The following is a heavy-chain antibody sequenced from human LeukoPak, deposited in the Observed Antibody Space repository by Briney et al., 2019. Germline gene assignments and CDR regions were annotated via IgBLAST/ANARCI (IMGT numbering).Heavy chain of an antibody. D-gene: IGHD3-22*01. Sequence: PGGSLRLSCAASGSTYSSYGMHWGRQAPGKGLEWVAVISYDGSNKYYADSVKGRFTISRDNSKNTLYLQMNSLRAEDTAVYYCAKDPSGVYDSSGYYYGRWAFDIWGQGTMVTVSS. CDR2: ISYDGSNK. CDR1: GSTYSSYG. J-gene: IGHJ3*02. CDR3: AKDPSGVYDSSGYYYGRWAFDI. V-gene: IGHV3-30*18.